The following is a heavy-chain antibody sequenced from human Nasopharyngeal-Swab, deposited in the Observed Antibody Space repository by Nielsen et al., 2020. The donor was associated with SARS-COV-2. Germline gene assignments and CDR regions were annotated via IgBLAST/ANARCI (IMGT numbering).Heavy chain of an antibody. CDR3: AKDRRIQYDFWSGSRSDSFDI. Sequence: GESLKISCAASGFTFSSYAMSWVRQAPGKGLGWVSAISGSGGSTYYADSVKGRFTISRDNSKNTLYLQMNSLRAEDTAVYYCAKDRRIQYDFWSGSRSDSFDIWGQGTMVTVSS. CDR2: ISGSGGST. D-gene: IGHD3-3*01. V-gene: IGHV3-23*01. CDR1: GFTFSSYA. J-gene: IGHJ3*02.